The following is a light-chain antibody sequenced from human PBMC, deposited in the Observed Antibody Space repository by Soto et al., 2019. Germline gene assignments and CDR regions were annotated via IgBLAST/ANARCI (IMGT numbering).Light chain of an antibody. J-gene: IGKJ5*01. Sequence: EILLTQSPGTLSLSPGERATLSCRASQSVSNNYLAWYQQKPGQAPRLLIFGASVRATGIPARFSGSGSGTEFVLTIDSLQSEDFAVYYCHQYNDWPSITFGQGTRLEIK. V-gene: IGKV3-15*01. CDR1: QSVSNN. CDR2: GAS. CDR3: HQYNDWPSIT.